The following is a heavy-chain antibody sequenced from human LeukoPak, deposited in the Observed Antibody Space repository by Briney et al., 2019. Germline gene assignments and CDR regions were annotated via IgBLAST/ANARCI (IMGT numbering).Heavy chain of an antibody. CDR2: INHSGGT. CDR3: ARGKEGDSYGTDY. J-gene: IGHJ4*02. Sequence: SETLSLTCAVYGGSFSGYYWSWIRQPPGKGLEWIGEINHSGGTNYNPSLKSRVTISVDTSKNQFSLKLSSVTAADTAVYYCARGKEGDSYGTDYWGQGTLVTVSS. D-gene: IGHD5-18*01. V-gene: IGHV4-34*01. CDR1: GGSFSGYY.